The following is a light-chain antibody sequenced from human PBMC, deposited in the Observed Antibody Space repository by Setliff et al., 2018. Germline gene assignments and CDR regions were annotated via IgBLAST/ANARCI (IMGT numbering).Light chain of an antibody. J-gene: IGLJ1*01. Sequence: QSALTQPRSVSGSPGQSVTISCTGTSSDVGGYNYVSWYQQYPGKAPKLMIYDVSKRPSGVPDRFSGSKSGNTASLTISGLQAEDEADYYCCSYAGSYPYVFGTGTNVTVL. CDR2: DVS. CDR3: CSYAGSYPYV. CDR1: SSDVGGYNY. V-gene: IGLV2-11*01.